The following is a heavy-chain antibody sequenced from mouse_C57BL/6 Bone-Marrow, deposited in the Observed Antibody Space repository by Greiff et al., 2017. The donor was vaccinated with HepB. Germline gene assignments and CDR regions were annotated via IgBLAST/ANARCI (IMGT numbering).Heavy chain of an antibody. CDR1: GYTFTSYW. J-gene: IGHJ4*01. Sequence: QVQLQQPGAELVKPGASVKLSCKASGYTFTSYWMHWVKQRPGQGLEWIGMIHPNSGSTNYNEKFKSKATLTVDKSSSTAYMQLSSLTSEDSAVYYCAGVYYDYDGAMDYGGQGTSVTVSS. D-gene: IGHD2-4*01. V-gene: IGHV1-64*01. CDR2: IHPNSGST. CDR3: AGVYYDYDGAMDY.